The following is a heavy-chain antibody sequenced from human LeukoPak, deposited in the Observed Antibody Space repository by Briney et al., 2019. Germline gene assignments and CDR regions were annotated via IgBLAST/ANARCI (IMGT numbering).Heavy chain of an antibody. V-gene: IGHV1-2*02. CDR2: INPNSGGT. Sequence: GASVKVSCKVSGYTFNAYYLHWVRQASGQGLEWMGWINPNSGGTNYAQKFQGRVTLTRDTSTSTAYMEMSRLRSDDTAVYYCATVYSSGWYYDYWGQGTLVTVSS. CDR1: GYTFNAYY. J-gene: IGHJ4*02. D-gene: IGHD6-19*01. CDR3: ATVYSSGWYYDY.